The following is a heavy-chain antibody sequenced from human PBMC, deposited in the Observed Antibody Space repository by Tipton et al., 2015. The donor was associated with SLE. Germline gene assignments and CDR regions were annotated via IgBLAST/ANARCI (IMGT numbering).Heavy chain of an antibody. V-gene: IGHV4-31*11. Sequence: TLSLTCAVSGGSISNGDYSWSWIRQHPGQGLEWIGYIYHSGSAYYNPSLRSRVAISVDTSKNQFSLRLSSVTAADTAMYYCAREGSGNGFDLWGQGTLVTVSS. CDR3: AREGSGNGFDL. CDR1: GGSISNGDYS. J-gene: IGHJ5*02. D-gene: IGHD3-3*01. CDR2: IYHSGSA.